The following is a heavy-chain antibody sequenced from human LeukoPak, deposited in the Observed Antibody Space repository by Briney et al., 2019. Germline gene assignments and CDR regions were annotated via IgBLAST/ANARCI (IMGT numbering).Heavy chain of an antibody. CDR1: GGSIGIHY. CDR3: ARWTGTMGLIDY. J-gene: IGHJ4*02. D-gene: IGHD1-1*01. Sequence: SETLSLTCTVSGGSIGIHYWTWIRQPPGMGLEWIGYGFYSGNSQYNASLRSRVAISVDTSKNQFSLRLTSVSAADTAVYYCARWTGTMGLIDYWGQGTLVTVSS. V-gene: IGHV4-59*11. CDR2: GFYSGNS.